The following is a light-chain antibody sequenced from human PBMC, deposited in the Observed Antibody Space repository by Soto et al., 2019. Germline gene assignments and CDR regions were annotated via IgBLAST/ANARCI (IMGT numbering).Light chain of an antibody. V-gene: IGKV3-20*01. J-gene: IGKJ1*01. Sequence: EIVLTQSPGTLSLSPGERATLSCRASQSVTSNYLAWYQQKPGQAPRLLIFGASSRATGIPDRVSGSGSGTDFTLTISRLEPEDFAVYYCQQYDSSPVTFGQGTKVEIK. CDR3: QQYDSSPVT. CDR1: QSVTSNY. CDR2: GAS.